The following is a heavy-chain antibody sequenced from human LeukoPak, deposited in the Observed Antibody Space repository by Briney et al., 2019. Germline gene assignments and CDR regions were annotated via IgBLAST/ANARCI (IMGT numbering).Heavy chain of an antibody. J-gene: IGHJ4*02. V-gene: IGHV3-23*01. Sequence: GGALRDSSVASVFTLSIYIMSWVRQTPGRGVGCVSALIGGGGSTYYADSLKGRFTISRDNPKKTLYLQMNNLRDEDTAVCICSKRGVVIRVMVVWFRKQAYHLDSCGQGALATVS. CDR3: SKRGVVIRVMVVWFRKQAYHLDS. D-gene: IGHD2-15*01. CDR1: VFTLSIYI. CDR2: LIGGGGST.